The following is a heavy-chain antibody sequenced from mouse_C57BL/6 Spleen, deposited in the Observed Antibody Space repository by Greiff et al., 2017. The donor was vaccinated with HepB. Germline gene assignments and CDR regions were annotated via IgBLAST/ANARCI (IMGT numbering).Heavy chain of an antibody. Sequence: EVKLMESEGGLVQPGSSMKLSCTASGFTFSDYYMAWVRQVPEKGLEWVANINYDGSSTYYLDSLKSRFIISRDNAKNILYLQMSSLKSEDTATYYCARDRGDYDGFDYWGQGTTLTVSS. CDR3: ARDRGDYDGFDY. CDR1: GFTFSDYY. J-gene: IGHJ2*01. CDR2: INYDGSST. V-gene: IGHV5-16*01. D-gene: IGHD2-4*01.